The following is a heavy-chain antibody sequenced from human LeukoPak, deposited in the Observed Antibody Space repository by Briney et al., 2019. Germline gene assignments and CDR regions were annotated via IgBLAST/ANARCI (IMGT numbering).Heavy chain of an antibody. V-gene: IGHV3-49*05. CDR3: SRGSGWLSVY. Sequence: KSGGSLRLSCTASGFTFGDYLMSWFCQAPGKGLEWIGFISGGTTEYAASVKGRFTISRYDSTSIAYLQMNSLATEDTDVYYCSRGSGWLSVYWGQGTLVTVSS. J-gene: IGHJ4*02. D-gene: IGHD6-19*01. CDR1: GFTFGDYL. CDR2: ISGGTT.